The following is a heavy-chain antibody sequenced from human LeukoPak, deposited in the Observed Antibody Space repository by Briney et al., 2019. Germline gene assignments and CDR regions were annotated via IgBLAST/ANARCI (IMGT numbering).Heavy chain of an antibody. CDR2: ISAYNGNT. CDR3: ARVGATRKEDY. V-gene: IGHV1-18*01. J-gene: IGHJ4*02. CDR1: GGTFSSYA. D-gene: IGHD1-26*01. Sequence: GASVKVSCKASGGTFSSYAISWVRQAPGQGLEWMGWISAYNGNTNYAQKLQGRVTMTTDTSTSTAYMELRSLRSDDTAVYYCARVGATRKEDYWGQGTLVTVSS.